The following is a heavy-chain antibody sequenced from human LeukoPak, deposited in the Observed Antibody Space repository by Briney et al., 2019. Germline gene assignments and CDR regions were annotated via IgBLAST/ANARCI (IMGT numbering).Heavy chain of an antibody. CDR3: ARDLSSSSPPLDY. Sequence: GGSLTLSCAASGFTFSSYSMNCVRQAPGKGLEWVSSISSSSRYIYYADSVMGRFTISRDNAKNSLYLQMNSLRAEDTAVYYCARDLSSSSPPLDYWGQGTLVTVSS. J-gene: IGHJ4*02. CDR2: ISSSSRYI. D-gene: IGHD6-6*01. V-gene: IGHV3-21*01. CDR1: GFTFSSYS.